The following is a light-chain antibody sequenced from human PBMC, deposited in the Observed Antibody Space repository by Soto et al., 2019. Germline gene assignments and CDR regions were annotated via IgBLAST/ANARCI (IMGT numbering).Light chain of an antibody. CDR3: CSYAGSYTWV. CDR1: NSDVGAYKF. Sequence: QSVLTQPHSVSGSPGQSVTISCTGSNSDVGAYKFVSWLQHNPGEAPKVMIYDVTQRPSGVPDRFSGTKSGNTASLTISGLQAADEADYYCCSYAGSYTWVFGSGTKVTVL. CDR2: DVT. J-gene: IGLJ1*01. V-gene: IGLV2-11*01.